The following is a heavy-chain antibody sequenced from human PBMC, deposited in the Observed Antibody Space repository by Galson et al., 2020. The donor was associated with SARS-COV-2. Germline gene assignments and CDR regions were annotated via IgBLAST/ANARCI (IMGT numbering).Heavy chain of an antibody. V-gene: IGHV3-30*01. CDR2: ISYDGSNK. Sequence: GGSLRLSCAASGFTFSSYAMHWVRQAPGKGLEWVAVISYDGSNKYYADSVTGRFTLSRDNSKNTLYLQMNSLRSEDTAVYYCARDAPWVGATPFDYWGQGTLVTVSS. CDR3: ARDAPWVGATPFDY. CDR1: GFTFSSYA. J-gene: IGHJ4*02. D-gene: IGHD1-26*01.